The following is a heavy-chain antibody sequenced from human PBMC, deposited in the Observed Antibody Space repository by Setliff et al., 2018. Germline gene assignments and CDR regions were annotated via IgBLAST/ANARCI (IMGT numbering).Heavy chain of an antibody. J-gene: IGHJ4*02. Sequence: GESLKISCKGSGYSFTSYWIGWLRQMPGKGLEWMGIIYPGDSDTRYSPSFQGHVTISADKSISTAYLQWSSLKASDTAMYYCARLTMTTVTDNVDYWGQGTLVTVSS. D-gene: IGHD4-17*01. CDR2: IYPGDSDT. CDR1: GYSFTSYW. V-gene: IGHV5-51*01. CDR3: ARLTMTTVTDNVDY.